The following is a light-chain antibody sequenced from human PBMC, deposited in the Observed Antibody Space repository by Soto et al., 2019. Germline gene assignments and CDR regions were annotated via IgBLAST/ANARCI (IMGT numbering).Light chain of an antibody. CDR1: QSISHRY. Sequence: IVLTQSPGTLSLSPGERVTLSCRASQSISHRYLAWFQHKVGQAPRLLIYGVSIRAAGIPDRFSGSGSGKDFTLTISRLEPEDFAVYYCQLYSGSPWTFGQGTKVEIK. CDR3: QLYSGSPWT. CDR2: GVS. V-gene: IGKV3-20*01. J-gene: IGKJ1*01.